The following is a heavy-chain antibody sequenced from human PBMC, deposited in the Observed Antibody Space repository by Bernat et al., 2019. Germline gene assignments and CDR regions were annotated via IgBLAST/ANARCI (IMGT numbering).Heavy chain of an antibody. D-gene: IGHD3-22*01. CDR3: ARDLNYYDSSGYGI. J-gene: IGHJ3*02. CDR1: GFSFSGYG. Sequence: QVQLVESGGGVVQPGRSLTLSCAASGFSFSGYGMHWVRQAPGKGLEWVAVIWYDGSNKYYADSVKGRFTISRDNSKNTLYLQMNSLRAEDTAVYYCARDLNYYDSSGYGIWGQGTMVTVSS. V-gene: IGHV3-33*01. CDR2: IWYDGSNK.